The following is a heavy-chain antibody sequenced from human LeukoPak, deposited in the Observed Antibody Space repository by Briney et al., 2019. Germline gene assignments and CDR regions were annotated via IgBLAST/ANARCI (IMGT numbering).Heavy chain of an antibody. D-gene: IGHD3-10*01. CDR1: GGSFSGYY. Sequence: SESLSLTCAAYGGSFSGYYWSWIRQPPGKGLEWIGENSHSGNTNYNPSLKSRVTISVYTSKNQFSLKLSSVTAADTAVYYCASIGYYGIKSDYWGEGTLVTVSS. J-gene: IGHJ4*02. CDR3: ASIGYYGIKSDY. CDR2: NSHSGNT. V-gene: IGHV4-34*01.